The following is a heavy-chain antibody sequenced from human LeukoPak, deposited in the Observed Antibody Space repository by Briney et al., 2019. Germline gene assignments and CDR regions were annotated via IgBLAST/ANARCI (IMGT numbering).Heavy chain of an antibody. D-gene: IGHD3-22*01. J-gene: IGHJ4*02. V-gene: IGHV4-39*07. CDR1: GGSISSSGYY. CDR3: ARGYYDSSGYYSRPFDY. CDR2: MYYNGST. Sequence: SETLSLTCTVSGGSISSSGYYWGWIRQPPGKGLEWIGSMYYNGSTYYNPSLKSRVTISVDTSKNQFSLKLSSVTAADTAVYYCARGYYDSSGYYSRPFDYWGQGTLVTVSS.